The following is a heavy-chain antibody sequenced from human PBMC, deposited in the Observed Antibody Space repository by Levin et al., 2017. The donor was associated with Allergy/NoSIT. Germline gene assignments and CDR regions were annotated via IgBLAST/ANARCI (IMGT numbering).Heavy chain of an antibody. D-gene: IGHD6-13*01. V-gene: IGHV5-10-1*01. J-gene: IGHJ4*02. Sequence: GESLKISCKGSGYSFTSYWISWVRQMPGKGLEWMGRIDPSDSYTNYSPSFQGHVTISADKSISTAYLQWSSLKASDTAMYYWARHGKGYSSSWEGGDYWGQGTLVTVSS. CDR1: GYSFTSYW. CDR3: ARHGKGYSSSWEGGDY. CDR2: IDPSDSYT.